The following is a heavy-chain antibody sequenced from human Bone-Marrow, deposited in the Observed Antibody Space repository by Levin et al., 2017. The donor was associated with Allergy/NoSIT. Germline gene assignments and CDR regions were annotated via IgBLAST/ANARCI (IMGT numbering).Heavy chain of an antibody. Sequence: PGGSLRLSCAASGFTFSTYAMTWVRQAPGKGLEWLCSISGSGSITYYGDSVKGRVTISRDNSRDTLYLQMSSLRAEDTAVYFCAKDRDSSSARAYGLDVWGQGTTVTVSS. CDR1: GFTFSTYA. J-gene: IGHJ6*02. CDR2: ISGSGSIT. V-gene: IGHV3-23*02. D-gene: IGHD3-22*01. CDR3: AKDRDSSSARAYGLDV.